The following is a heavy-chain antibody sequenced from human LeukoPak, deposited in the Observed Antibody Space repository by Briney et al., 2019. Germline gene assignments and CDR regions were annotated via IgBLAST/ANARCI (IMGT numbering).Heavy chain of an antibody. CDR2: IVVGSGNT. CDR3: AADVIYESD. J-gene: IGHJ4*02. V-gene: IGHV1-58*02. D-gene: IGHD2/OR15-2a*01. Sequence: SVKVSCRASGFTFSNSAMQWVRQARGQRLEWIGWIVVGSGNTNYAQKFQERVTITRDMSTSTAYMELSSLRSEDTAIYYCAADVIYESDWGQGTLVTVSS. CDR1: GFTFSNSA.